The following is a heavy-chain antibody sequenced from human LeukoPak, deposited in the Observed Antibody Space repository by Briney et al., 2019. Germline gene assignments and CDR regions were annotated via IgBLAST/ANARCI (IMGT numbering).Heavy chain of an antibody. Sequence: SETLSLTCTVSGYSISSGYYWGWIRQPPGKGLEWIGSIYHSGSTYYNPSLKSRVTISVDTSKNQFSLKPSSVTAADTAVYYCALSVQYFDWLLLSFDYWGQGTLVTVSS. V-gene: IGHV4-38-2*02. D-gene: IGHD3-9*01. J-gene: IGHJ4*02. CDR1: GYSISSGYY. CDR3: ALSVQYFDWLLLSFDY. CDR2: IYHSGST.